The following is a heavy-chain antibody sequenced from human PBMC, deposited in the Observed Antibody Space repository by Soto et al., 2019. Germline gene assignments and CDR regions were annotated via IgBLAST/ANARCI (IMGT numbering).Heavy chain of an antibody. CDR1: GFTFSSYA. V-gene: IGHV3-30-3*01. Sequence: QVQLVESGGGVVQPGRSLRLSCAASGFTFSSYAMHWVRQAPGKGLEWVAVISYDGSNKYYADSVKGRFTISRDNSKNTLYLQMNSLRAEDTAVYYCARWGRSSMDYYGMDVWGQGTTVTVCS. D-gene: IGHD6-6*01. CDR2: ISYDGSNK. CDR3: ARWGRSSMDYYGMDV. J-gene: IGHJ6*02.